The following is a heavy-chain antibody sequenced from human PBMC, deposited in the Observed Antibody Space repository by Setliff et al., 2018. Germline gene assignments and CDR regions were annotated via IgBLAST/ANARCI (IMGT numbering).Heavy chain of an antibody. CDR2: IGASGDRT. V-gene: IGHV3-23*01. D-gene: IGHD4-4*01. Sequence: PGGSLRLSCVASTFTFSKYAITWVRQAPGKGLEWVSSIGASGDRTYYADSVKGRFTISRDNSRNSLYLQMNSLRVEDTASYYCAGDQNSDYFGAFDPWGQGILVTVSS. CDR3: AGDQNSDYFGAFDP. J-gene: IGHJ5*02. CDR1: TFTFSKYA.